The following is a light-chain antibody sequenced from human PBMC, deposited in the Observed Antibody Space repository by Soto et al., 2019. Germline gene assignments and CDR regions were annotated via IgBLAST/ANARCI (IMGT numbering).Light chain of an antibody. CDR3: QQYNNWVT. V-gene: IGKV3D-15*01. CDR2: GAS. J-gene: IGKJ4*01. CDR1: QSVGNN. Sequence: EIVMTPSPDTHSVSPVERATLSCRASQSVGNNLAWYQQKPGQAPRLLIYGASTRATGIPARFSGSGSGTDFTLTISSLQSEDFAVYYCQQYNNWVTFGGGTKVDIK.